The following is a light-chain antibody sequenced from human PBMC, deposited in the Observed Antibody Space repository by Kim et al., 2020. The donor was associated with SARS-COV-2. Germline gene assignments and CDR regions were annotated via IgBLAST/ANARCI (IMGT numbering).Light chain of an antibody. CDR1: HLRSLY. CDR2: DKN. V-gene: IGLV3-19*01. Sequence: ALGQKGRNKYQGGHLRSLYATWYQQKPGQAPVLVIYDKNNRPSGIPARFSGSYSGNTASLTIAGAQAGDEAVYYCNSRESGVNHVIFGGGTQLTVL. CDR3: NSRESGVNHVI. J-gene: IGLJ2*01.